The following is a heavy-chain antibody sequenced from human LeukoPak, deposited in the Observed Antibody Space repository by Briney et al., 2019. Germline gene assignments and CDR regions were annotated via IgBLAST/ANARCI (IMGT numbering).Heavy chain of an antibody. CDR3: ARLYYEDYGMDV. J-gene: IGHJ6*02. CDR2: ISSSSTI. V-gene: IGHV3-48*01. CDR1: GFTFSSYA. Sequence: PGGSLRLSCAASGFTFSSYAMSWVRQAPGKGLEWVSYISSSSTIYYADSVKGRFTISRDNAKNSLYLQMNSLRAEDTAVYYCARLYYEDYGMDVWGQGTTVTVSS. D-gene: IGHD3-22*01.